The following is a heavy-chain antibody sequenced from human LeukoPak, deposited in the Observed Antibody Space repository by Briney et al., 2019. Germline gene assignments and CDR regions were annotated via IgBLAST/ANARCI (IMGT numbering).Heavy chain of an antibody. D-gene: IGHD6-6*01. CDR2: IYTSGST. V-gene: IGHV4-61*02. Sequence: KSSQTLSLTCTVSGGSISSGSYYWSWIRQPAGKGLEWIGRIYTSGSTNYNPSLKSRVTISVDTSKNQFSLKLSSVTAADTAVYYCARGFTPRIAARPPLYPFDIWGQGTMVTVSS. J-gene: IGHJ3*02. CDR1: GGSISSGSYY. CDR3: ARGFTPRIAARPPLYPFDI.